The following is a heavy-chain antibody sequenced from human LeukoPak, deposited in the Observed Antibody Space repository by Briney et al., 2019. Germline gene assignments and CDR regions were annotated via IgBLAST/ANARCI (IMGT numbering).Heavy chain of an antibody. V-gene: IGHV3-74*01. Sequence: GGSLRLSCAASGLTFSSHWMHWVRQAPGKGLVWVSRITNDGSSTTYADSVKGRFTISRDNAKNTLYLQMNSLRAEDTAVYYCARDQDSSGWYVGYYYYYGMDVWGQGTTVTVSS. CDR3: ARDQDSSGWYVGYYYYYGMDV. D-gene: IGHD6-19*01. CDR1: GLTFSSHW. CDR2: ITNDGSST. J-gene: IGHJ6*02.